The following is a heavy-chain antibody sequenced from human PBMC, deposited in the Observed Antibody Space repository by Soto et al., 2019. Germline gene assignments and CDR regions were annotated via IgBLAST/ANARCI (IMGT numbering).Heavy chain of an antibody. J-gene: IGHJ6*02. D-gene: IGHD1-26*01. Sequence: PGGALRICCEACGFTFSAYGMHWVRQAPGKGLEWVAVISYDGSNKYYADSVKGRFTISRDNSKNTLYLQMNSLRAEDTAVYFCAKVTFSGDYYYSYGLDVWGQGTTVTVSS. CDR1: GFTFSAYG. CDR3: AKVTFSGDYYYSYGLDV. V-gene: IGHV3-30*18. CDR2: ISYDGSNK.